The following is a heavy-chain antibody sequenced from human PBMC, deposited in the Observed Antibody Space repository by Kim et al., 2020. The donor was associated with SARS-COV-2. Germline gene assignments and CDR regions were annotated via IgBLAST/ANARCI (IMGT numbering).Heavy chain of an antibody. CDR3: ARGAWWELPDDAFDI. V-gene: IGHV3-13*01. J-gene: IGHJ3*02. D-gene: IGHD1-26*01. Sequence: GSVNGRFPISRENAKNSLYLQMNSLGAGDTAIYYCARGAWWELPDDAFDIWGQGTMVTVSS.